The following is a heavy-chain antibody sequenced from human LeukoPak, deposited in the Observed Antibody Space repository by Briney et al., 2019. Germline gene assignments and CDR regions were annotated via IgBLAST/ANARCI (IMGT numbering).Heavy chain of an antibody. Sequence: GGSLRPSCAASGFTFSSYAMTWVRQAPGKGLEWVSYISGSADSTYYADSVKGRFTISRDNSKNTLYLQMNSLRAEDTAVYYCAKDQRRGYCSSTSCYIDYWGQGTLVTVSS. D-gene: IGHD2-2*02. V-gene: IGHV3-23*01. CDR2: ISGSADST. J-gene: IGHJ4*02. CDR3: AKDQRRGYCSSTSCYIDY. CDR1: GFTFSSYA.